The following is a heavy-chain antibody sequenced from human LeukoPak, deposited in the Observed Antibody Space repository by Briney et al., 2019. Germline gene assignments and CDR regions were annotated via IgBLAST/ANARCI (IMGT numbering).Heavy chain of an antibody. Sequence: GRSLRLSCAASGFTFSSYGMHWVRQAPGKGLEWVAVISYDGSNKYYADSVKGRFTISRDNSKNTLYLQMNSLRAEDTAVYYCAKDWGNWGYGYYFDHWGQGTLVTVSS. CDR2: ISYDGSNK. CDR3: AKDWGNWGYGYYFDH. D-gene: IGHD7-27*01. V-gene: IGHV3-30*18. J-gene: IGHJ4*02. CDR1: GFTFSSYG.